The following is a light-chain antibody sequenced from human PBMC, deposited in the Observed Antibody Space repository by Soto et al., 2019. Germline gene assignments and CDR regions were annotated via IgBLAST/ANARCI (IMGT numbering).Light chain of an antibody. CDR3: QQLFDSPIT. J-gene: IGKJ5*01. Sequence: DIKLYHSPSFLSPSLRGSVTITCRASQVISTSLAWYQVKPGKAPKLLIYAASTLESGVPSRFSATVSGTEFSLTITSLQPEDFATYYCQQLFDSPITFGQGTR. CDR2: AAS. CDR1: QVISTS. V-gene: IGKV1-9*01.